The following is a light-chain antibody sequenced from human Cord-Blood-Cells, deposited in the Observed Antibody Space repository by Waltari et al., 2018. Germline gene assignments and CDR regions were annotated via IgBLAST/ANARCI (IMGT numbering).Light chain of an antibody. CDR2: GAS. CDR1: QGVSSN. J-gene: IGKJ1*01. Sequence: EIVMTQSPATLSVSPGERATLSCRASQGVSSNLAWYQQKPGQAPRLLIYGASTRATGIPARFSGSGSGTEFTLTIGSLQSEDFAVYYCQQYNNWPRTFGQGTKVEIK. CDR3: QQYNNWPRT. V-gene: IGKV3-15*01.